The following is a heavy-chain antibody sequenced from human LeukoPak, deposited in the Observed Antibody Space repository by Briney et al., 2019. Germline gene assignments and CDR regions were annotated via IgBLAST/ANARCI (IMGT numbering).Heavy chain of an antibody. V-gene: IGHV4-39*07. Sequence: PSQTLSLTCSVSGGSIRSGDHPWAWVRQPPGKGLEFIGSLDESGRPYYHRPLKSRVSISGDTSGKQFSLNLTSVTAADTAVYFCARDLGGYPFFMDVWGRGTTVIVSA. D-gene: IGHD2-15*01. CDR3: ARDLGGYPFFMDV. J-gene: IGHJ6*04. CDR2: LDESGRP. CDR1: GGSIRSGDHP.